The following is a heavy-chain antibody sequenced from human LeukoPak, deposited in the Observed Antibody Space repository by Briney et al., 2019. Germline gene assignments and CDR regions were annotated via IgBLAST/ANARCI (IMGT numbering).Heavy chain of an antibody. J-gene: IGHJ4*02. Sequence: SETLSLTCTVSGGSISSSSYYWGWIRQPPGKGLEWIGSIYYSGSTYYNPSLKSRVTISVDTSKNQFSLKLSSVTAADTAVYYCASGFWSDYWGQGTWSPSPQ. CDR3: ASGFWSDY. V-gene: IGHV4-39*01. D-gene: IGHD3-3*01. CDR1: GGSISSSSYY. CDR2: IYYSGST.